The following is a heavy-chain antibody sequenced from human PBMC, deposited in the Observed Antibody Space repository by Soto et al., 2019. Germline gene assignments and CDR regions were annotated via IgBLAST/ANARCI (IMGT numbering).Heavy chain of an antibody. D-gene: IGHD6-19*01. CDR1: GGSISGSY. CDR2: VYYTGST. Sequence: SETLSLTCSVSGGSISGSYWSWIRQSPGKGLEWLGYVYYTGSTNYSPSLRSRVSISVDTSKNEFSLRLSSATAADTAVYFCARSVAVPGAHIDYWGQGTQVTVSS. CDR3: ARSVAVPGAHIDY. J-gene: IGHJ4*02. V-gene: IGHV4-59*01.